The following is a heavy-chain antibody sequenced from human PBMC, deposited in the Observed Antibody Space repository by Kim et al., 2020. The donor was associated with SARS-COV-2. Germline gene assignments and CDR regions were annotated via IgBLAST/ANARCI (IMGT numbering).Heavy chain of an antibody. CDR3: VKDRWSPEYLFDY. V-gene: IGHV3-9*01. D-gene: IGHD2-15*01. Sequence: GYADSVKGRFTVSKDDAKNSLYLQMNSLRPEDTALYYCVKDRWSPEYLFDYWGQGTLIIVSS. J-gene: IGHJ4*02.